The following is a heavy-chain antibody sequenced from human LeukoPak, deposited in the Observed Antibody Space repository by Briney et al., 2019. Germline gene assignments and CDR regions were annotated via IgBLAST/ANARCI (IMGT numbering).Heavy chain of an antibody. J-gene: IGHJ4*02. V-gene: IGHV4-34*01. CDR3: ARGYIVVVPAAPRTPAFDY. CDR1: GGSFSGYY. D-gene: IGHD2-2*01. CDR2: INRSGST. Sequence: SETLSLTCAVYGGSFSGYYWSWIRQPPGKGREWIGEINRSGSTNYNPSLKSRVTISVDTSKNQFSLKLSSVTAADTAVYYCARGYIVVVPAAPRTPAFDYWGQGTLVTVSS.